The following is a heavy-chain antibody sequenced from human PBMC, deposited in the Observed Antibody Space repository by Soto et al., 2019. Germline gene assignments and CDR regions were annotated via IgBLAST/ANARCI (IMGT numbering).Heavy chain of an antibody. CDR3: ARVPRGTWYAHLLY. CDR1: GYTFTSYG. V-gene: IGHV1-18*04. D-gene: IGHD1-26*01. Sequence: QVQLVQSGAEVKKPGASVKVSCKTSGYTFTSYGISWVRQAPGQVLEWMGWISGYNGNTNYAQMVQGRVTMTTDTSTSTAYMELRSLRSDDTAVYYCARVPRGTWYAHLLYWGQGTLVTVSS. CDR2: ISGYNGNT. J-gene: IGHJ4*02.